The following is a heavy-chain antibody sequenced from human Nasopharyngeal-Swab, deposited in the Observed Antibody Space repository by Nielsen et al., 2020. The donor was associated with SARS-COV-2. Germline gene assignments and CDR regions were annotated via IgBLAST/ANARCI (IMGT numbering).Heavy chain of an antibody. Sequence: ASVKVSCKASGYTFSSYYIHWVRQAPGQGLEWMGRINPSDGNTMSAQKYQGRLTMTRDTSTSTVYMELSSLRTEDMAVYYCASGGYYDSSGYFPDFWGQGTMVTV. CDR3: ASGGYYDSSGYFPDF. CDR1: GYTFSSYY. J-gene: IGHJ3*01. CDR2: INPSDGNT. V-gene: IGHV1-46*01. D-gene: IGHD3-22*01.